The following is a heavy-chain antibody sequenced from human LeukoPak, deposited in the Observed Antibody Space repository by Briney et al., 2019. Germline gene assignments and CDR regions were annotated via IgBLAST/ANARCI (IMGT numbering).Heavy chain of an antibody. V-gene: IGHV4-4*07. Sequence: PSETLSLTCTVSGGSISSYYWSWIRQPAGKGLEWIGRIYTSGSTNYNPSLKSRVTMSVDTSKNQFSLKLSSVTAADTAVYYCARVLAVAGLTAHAFDIWGQGTMVTVSS. D-gene: IGHD6-19*01. CDR1: GGSISSYY. J-gene: IGHJ3*02. CDR3: ARVLAVAGLTAHAFDI. CDR2: IYTSGST.